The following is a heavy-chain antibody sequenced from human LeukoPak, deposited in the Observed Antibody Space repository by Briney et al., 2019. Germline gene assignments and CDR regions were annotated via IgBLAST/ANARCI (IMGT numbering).Heavy chain of an antibody. CDR3: AKSLDY. J-gene: IGHJ4*02. CDR2: IKQDGSET. V-gene: IGHV3-7*01. CDR1: GFTFSTSW. Sequence: PGGSLRLSCAASGFTFSTSWMDWVRQAPGKGLGWVANIKQDGSETYYVDSAKGRFTISRDNAKNSLYLQMDSLRVDDTAIYYCAKSLDYWGQGTLVTVSS.